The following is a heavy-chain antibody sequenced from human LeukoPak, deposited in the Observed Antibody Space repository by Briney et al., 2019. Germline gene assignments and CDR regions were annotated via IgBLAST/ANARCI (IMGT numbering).Heavy chain of an antibody. V-gene: IGHV3-48*04. J-gene: IGHJ4*02. CDR2: ISSGSSTI. D-gene: IGHD2-15*01. Sequence: GGSLRLSCAASGFTFSIHSMNWVRQAPGKGLEWVSYISSGSSTIYYADSVKGRFTISRDNAKNSLYLQMNSLRAEDTAVYYCARSIAVAATRFDYWGQGTLVTVSS. CDR3: ARSIAVAATRFDY. CDR1: GFTFSIHS.